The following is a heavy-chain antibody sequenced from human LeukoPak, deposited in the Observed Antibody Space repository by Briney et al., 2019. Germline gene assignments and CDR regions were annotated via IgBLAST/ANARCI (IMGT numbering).Heavy chain of an antibody. CDR3: ARTFYDSSGYYYAFDY. CDR2: IYYSGST. Sequence: PSETLSLTCTVPGGSISSYYWSWIRQPPGKGLEWIGYIYYSGSTNYNPSLKSRVTISVDTSKNQFSLKLSSVTAADTAVYYCARTFYDSSGYYYAFDYWGQGTLVTVSS. CDR1: GGSISSYY. J-gene: IGHJ4*02. V-gene: IGHV4-59*01. D-gene: IGHD3-22*01.